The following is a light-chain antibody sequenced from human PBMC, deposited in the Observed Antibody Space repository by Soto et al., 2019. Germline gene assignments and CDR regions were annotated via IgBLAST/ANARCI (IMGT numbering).Light chain of an antibody. Sequence: DIQMTQSPSSLSASVGDRVTITCRASQSISSYLNWYQQKPGKAPKLLIYAASSLQSGVPSRFSGSVSGTDFTLTISSLQPEDFATYYCQQSYSTPRTFGQGTKGEIK. CDR2: AAS. V-gene: IGKV1-39*01. CDR1: QSISSY. J-gene: IGKJ1*01. CDR3: QQSYSTPRT.